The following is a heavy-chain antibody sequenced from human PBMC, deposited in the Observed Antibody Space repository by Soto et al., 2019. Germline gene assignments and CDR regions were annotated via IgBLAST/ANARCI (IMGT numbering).Heavy chain of an antibody. CDR2: INGYNGNT. D-gene: IGHD3-16*01. V-gene: IGHV1-18*01. CDR3: ARMGDVPYYYYGMDV. J-gene: IGHJ6*02. Sequence: QVQLVQSGAEVKKPGASVKVSCKASGYTFTSCGISWVRQAPGQGLEWMGWINGYNGNTNHAQKPQGRVTMSTDTSTSTAYMELRSLRSDDSAVYYCARMGDVPYYYYGMDVWGQGTTVTVSS. CDR1: GYTFTSCG.